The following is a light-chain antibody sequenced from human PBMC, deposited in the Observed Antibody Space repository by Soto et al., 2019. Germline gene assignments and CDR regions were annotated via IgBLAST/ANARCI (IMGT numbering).Light chain of an antibody. V-gene: IGLV2-14*01. CDR3: LSYTTTSTLV. CDR2: EVS. CDR1: NSDIGAYNY. Sequence: QSALTQPASVSGSPGQSITISCTGTNSDIGAYNYVSWYQHHPGKAPRLMIFEVSNRPSAVASRFSGSKSGNTASLTISGLHADEEADYYCLSYTTTSTLVLETGTKVTVL. J-gene: IGLJ1*01.